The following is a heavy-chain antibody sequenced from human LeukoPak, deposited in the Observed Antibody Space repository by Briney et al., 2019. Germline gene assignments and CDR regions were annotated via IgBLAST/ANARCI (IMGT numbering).Heavy chain of an antibody. CDR3: ARSGAIAVADDFDY. CDR1: GFTFSNYY. D-gene: IGHD6-19*01. J-gene: IGHJ4*02. CDR2: IHPGFLNI. Sequence: ASVKLSCKTSGFTFSNYYVHWVRLAPGPGLEWLGNIHPGFLNIYYGQKFRGRVTMTRDTSTSTVYMELSSLTSDDTAVYYCARSGAIAVADDFDYWGQGTLVTVSS. V-gene: IGHV1-46*01.